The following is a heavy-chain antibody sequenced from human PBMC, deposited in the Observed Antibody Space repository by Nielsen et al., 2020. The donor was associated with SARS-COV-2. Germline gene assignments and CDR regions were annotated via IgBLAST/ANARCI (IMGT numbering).Heavy chain of an antibody. CDR1: GFPLRNYA. J-gene: IGHJ4*02. CDR2: LTGSGRTT. D-gene: IGHD1-26*01. V-gene: IGHV3-23*01. CDR3: AKIQQVGDTSRDY. Sequence: GESLKISCAASGFPLRNYAMTWVRQAPGKGLEWVSALTGSGRTTYYADSVKGRFTVSRDNSKNTLYLQMNSLRAEDTAVYYCAKIQQVGDTSRDYWGQGALVTVSS.